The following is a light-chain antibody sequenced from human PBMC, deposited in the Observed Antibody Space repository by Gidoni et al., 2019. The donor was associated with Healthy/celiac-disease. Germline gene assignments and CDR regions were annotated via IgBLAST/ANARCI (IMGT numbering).Light chain of an antibody. CDR3: QQRSNWALT. Sequence: ILLTQSPATLSLSPGERATLSCRASQSVSSYLAWYQQKPGQAPRLLIYDASNRATGIPARFSGSGSGTDFTLTISSLEPEDFAVYYCQQRSNWALTFGGGTKVEIK. CDR1: QSVSSY. J-gene: IGKJ4*01. CDR2: DAS. V-gene: IGKV3-11*01.